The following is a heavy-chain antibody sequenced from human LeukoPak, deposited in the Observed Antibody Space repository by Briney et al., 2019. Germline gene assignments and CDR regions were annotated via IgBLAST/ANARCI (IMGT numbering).Heavy chain of an antibody. Sequence: QPGRSLRLSCAASGFTFSTYGMHWVRQAPGKGLEWVAVISYDGNKKYSADSVKGRFTISRDNSKNTLYLQMNSLRADDTAVYYCAKDTEAYYYDSSDNPEPLSYWGQGTLVTVSS. D-gene: IGHD3-22*01. CDR1: GFTFSTYG. J-gene: IGHJ4*02. CDR3: AKDTEAYYYDSSDNPEPLSY. CDR2: ISYDGNKK. V-gene: IGHV3-30*18.